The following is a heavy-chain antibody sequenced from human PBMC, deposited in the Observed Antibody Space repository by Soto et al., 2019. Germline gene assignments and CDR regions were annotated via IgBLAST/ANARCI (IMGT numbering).Heavy chain of an antibody. CDR2: ISYDGSNK. CDR3: ARDGTIYSSSSPGH. D-gene: IGHD6-6*01. CDR1: GFTFSSYA. J-gene: IGHJ4*02. Sequence: GGSLRLSCAASGFTFSSYAMHWVRQAPGKGLEWVAVISYDGSNKYYADSVKGRFTISRDNSKNTLYLQMNSLRAEDTAVYYCARDGTIYSSSSPGHWGQGTLVTVSS. V-gene: IGHV3-30-3*01.